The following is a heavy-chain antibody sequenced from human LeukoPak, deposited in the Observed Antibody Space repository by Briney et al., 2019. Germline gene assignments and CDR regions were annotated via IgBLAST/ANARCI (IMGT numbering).Heavy chain of an antibody. J-gene: IGHJ4*02. CDR2: IYDSGST. Sequence: PSETLSLTCTVSGGSISSSSYYWGWIRQSPGKGLEWIGSIYDSGSTYYTPSLKSRVTISVDTSKNQFSLKLSSVTAADTAVYYCATRHYGSGGGAEIDYWGQGTLVTVSS. D-gene: IGHD3-10*01. V-gene: IGHV4-39*01. CDR3: ATRHYGSGGGAEIDY. CDR1: GGSISSSSYY.